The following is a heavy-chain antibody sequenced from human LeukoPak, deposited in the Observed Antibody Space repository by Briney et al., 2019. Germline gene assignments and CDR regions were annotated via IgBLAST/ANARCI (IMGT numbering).Heavy chain of an antibody. J-gene: IGHJ4*02. CDR2: ISSSSTHI. V-gene: IGHV3-21*01. Sequence: GGSLRLSCAASGFTFSNAWMNWVRQAPGKGLEWVSSISSSSTHIYYADSVKGRFTISRDNAKNSLYLQMNSLRAEDTAVYYCAREESSSSGYYFDYWGQGSLVTVSS. CDR1: GFTFSNAW. D-gene: IGHD6-6*01. CDR3: AREESSSSGYYFDY.